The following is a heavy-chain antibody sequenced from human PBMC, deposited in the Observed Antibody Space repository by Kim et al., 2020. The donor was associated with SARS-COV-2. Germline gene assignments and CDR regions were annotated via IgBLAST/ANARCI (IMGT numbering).Heavy chain of an antibody. CDR3: ARHPYYYGSGSYYNERDLRYYYGMDV. CDR2: IYPGDSDT. D-gene: IGHD3-10*01. Sequence: GESLKISCKGSGYSFTSYWIGWVRQMPGKGLEWMGIIYPGDSDTRYSPSFQGQVTISADKSIRTAYLQWSSLKASDTAMYYCARHPYYYGSGSYYNERDLRYYYGMDVWGQGTTVTVSS. V-gene: IGHV5-51*01. CDR1: GYSFTSYW. J-gene: IGHJ6*02.